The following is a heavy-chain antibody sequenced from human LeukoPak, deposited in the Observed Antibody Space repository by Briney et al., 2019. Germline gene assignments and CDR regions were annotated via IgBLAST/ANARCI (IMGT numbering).Heavy chain of an antibody. D-gene: IGHD3-3*01. CDR1: GYTFTSYG. J-gene: IGHJ4*02. V-gene: IGHV1-69*13. CDR3: ARDSFGAYYFDY. CDR2: IIPIFGTA. Sequence: SVKVSCKASGYTFTSYGISWVRQAPGQGLEWMGGIIPIFGTANYAQKFQGRVTITADESTSTAYMELSSLRSEDTAVYYCARDSFGAYYFDYWGQGTLVTVSS.